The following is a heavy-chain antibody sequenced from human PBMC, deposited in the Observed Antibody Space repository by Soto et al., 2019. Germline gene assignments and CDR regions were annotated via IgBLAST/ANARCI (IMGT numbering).Heavy chain of an antibody. J-gene: IGHJ4*02. V-gene: IGHV3-23*01. CDR1: GFTFTNYA. D-gene: IGHD4-4*01. Sequence: EVQLLESGGGLVQPGGSLRLSCAASGFTFTNYAMSWVRQAPGKGLEWVSGISGSAGTTYYADSVRGRFTISRDNSKNTLSVRMNSLRVDDTAVYYCAKGMGYSNYFDFWGQGILVTVSS. CDR3: AKGMGYSNYFDF. CDR2: ISGSAGTT.